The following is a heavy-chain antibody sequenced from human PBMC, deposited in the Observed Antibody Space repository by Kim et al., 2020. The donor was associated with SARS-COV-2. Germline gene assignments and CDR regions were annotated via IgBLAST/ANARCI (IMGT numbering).Heavy chain of an antibody. CDR2: ISWNSGSI. CDR3: ANSIAVAAPFDY. V-gene: IGHV3-9*01. CDR1: GFTFDDYA. D-gene: IGHD6-19*01. Sequence: GGSLRLSCAASGFTFDDYAMHWVRQAPGKGLEWVSGISWNSGSIGYADSVKGRFTISRDNAKNSLYLQMNSLRAEDTALYYCANSIAVAAPFDYWGQGT. J-gene: IGHJ4*02.